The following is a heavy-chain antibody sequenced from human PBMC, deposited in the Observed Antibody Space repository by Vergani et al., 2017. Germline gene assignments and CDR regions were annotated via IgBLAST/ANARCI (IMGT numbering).Heavy chain of an antibody. J-gene: IGHJ4*02. CDR2: ISWDGGST. V-gene: IGHV3-43*01. Sequence: EVQLVESGGVVVQPGGSLRLSCAASGFTFDDYTMHWVRQAPGKGLEWVSLISWDGGSTYYADSVKGRFTISRDNSKNSLYLQMNSLRAEDTAVYYCARDRRSSSWTDPGFDYWGQGTLVTVSS. CDR3: ARDRRSSSWTDPGFDY. CDR1: GFTFDDYT. D-gene: IGHD6-13*01.